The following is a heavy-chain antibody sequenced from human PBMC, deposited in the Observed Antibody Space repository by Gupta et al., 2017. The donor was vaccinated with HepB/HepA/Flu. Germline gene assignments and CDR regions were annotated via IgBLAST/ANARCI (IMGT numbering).Heavy chain of an antibody. J-gene: IGHJ6*02. CDR1: GFTFDNYG. CDR3: AKGIRGSYYYGLDV. D-gene: IGHD3-10*01. CDR2: ITGSGINK. V-gene: IGHV3-23*01. Sequence: EEQLLESGGNLIHPGGSLRLSCAASGFTFDNYGMSWVRQASGKGLEWVSDITGSGINKYYADSVKGRFTVSRDNSKNTLYLQMDSLRAEDTALYYCAKGIRGSYYYGLDVWGQGTTVTVSS.